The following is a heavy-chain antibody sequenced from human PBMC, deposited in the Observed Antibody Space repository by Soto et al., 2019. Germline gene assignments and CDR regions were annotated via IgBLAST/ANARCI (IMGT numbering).Heavy chain of an antibody. J-gene: IGHJ4*02. Sequence: ASVKVSCKASGYSFATYGFSWVRQAPGQGLECVGWISAHNGNTHYSQKFQGRVTLTTDTSTNTGYMELRSLTSDDTAVYFCATEPIYYNDGSGYYPLGHWGQGTLVTVSS. CDR3: ATEPIYYNDGSGYYPLGH. V-gene: IGHV1-18*04. CDR1: GYSFATYG. D-gene: IGHD3-22*01. CDR2: ISAHNGNT.